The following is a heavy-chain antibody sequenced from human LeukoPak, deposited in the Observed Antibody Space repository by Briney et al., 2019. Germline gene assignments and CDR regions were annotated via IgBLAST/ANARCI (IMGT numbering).Heavy chain of an antibody. CDR1: GYTFTSYG. CDR3: ARDSSSWPQNNWFDP. D-gene: IGHD6-13*01. Sequence: GASVKVSCKASGYTFTSYGISWVRQAPGQGLEWMGWISAYNGNTNYAQKLQGRVTMTTDTSTSTAYMELRSLRSDDTAVYYCARDSSSWPQNNWFDPWGQGTLVTVSS. J-gene: IGHJ5*02. V-gene: IGHV1-18*01. CDR2: ISAYNGNT.